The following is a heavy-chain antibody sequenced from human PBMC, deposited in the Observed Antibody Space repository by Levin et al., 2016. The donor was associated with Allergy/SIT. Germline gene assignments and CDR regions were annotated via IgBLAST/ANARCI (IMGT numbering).Heavy chain of an antibody. CDR2: ISYDGSNK. Sequence: GGSLRLSCAASGFTFSSYGMHWVRQAPGKGLEWVAVISYDGSNKYYADSVKGRFTISRDNSKNTLYLQMNSLRAEDTAVYYCAKVLAMIEGFDYWGQGTLVTVSS. J-gene: IGHJ4*02. CDR3: AKVLAMIEGFDY. D-gene: IGHD3-22*01. V-gene: IGHV3-30*18. CDR1: GFTFSSYG.